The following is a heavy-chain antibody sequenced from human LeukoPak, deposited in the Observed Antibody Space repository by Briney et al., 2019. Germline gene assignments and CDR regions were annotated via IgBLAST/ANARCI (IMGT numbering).Heavy chain of an antibody. Sequence: SETLSLTCAVYGGSFSGYYWSWIRQPPGKGLEWIGEINHSGSTNYNPSLKSRVTISVDTSKNQFSLKLSSVTAADTAVYYCASGRPYYYGSGRHYYYGMDVWGQGTTVTVSS. V-gene: IGHV4-34*01. CDR1: GGSFSGYY. CDR2: INHSGST. CDR3: ASGRPYYYGSGRHYYYGMDV. D-gene: IGHD3-10*01. J-gene: IGHJ6*02.